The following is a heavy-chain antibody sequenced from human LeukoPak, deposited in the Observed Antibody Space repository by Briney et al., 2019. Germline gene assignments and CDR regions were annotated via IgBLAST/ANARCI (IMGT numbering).Heavy chain of an antibody. V-gene: IGHV4-59*01. Sequence: PSETLSLTCTVSGGSISIYYWNWIRQPPGKGLEWIGYIYYSGSTNYNPSLKSRVTISVDTSKNQFSLQLSSLGAADTAVYYCARSANLFDYWGQGTLVTVSS. CDR2: IYYSGST. J-gene: IGHJ4*02. CDR3: ARSANLFDY. CDR1: GGSISIYY. D-gene: IGHD4/OR15-4a*01.